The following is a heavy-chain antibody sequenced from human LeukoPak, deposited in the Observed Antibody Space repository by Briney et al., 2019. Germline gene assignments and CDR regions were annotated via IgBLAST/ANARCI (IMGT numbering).Heavy chain of an antibody. CDR3: AREVVVVAATSKYNWFDP. V-gene: IGHV3-48*01. D-gene: IGHD2-15*01. Sequence: PGGSLRLSCAASGFTFNSYSMNWVRQAPGKGLEWVSYITTSSGTIYYADSVKGRFTISRDNAKNSLYLQMNSLRAEDTAVYYCAREVVVVAATSKYNWFDPWGQGTLVTVSS. CDR1: GFTFNSYS. CDR2: ITTSSGTI. J-gene: IGHJ5*02.